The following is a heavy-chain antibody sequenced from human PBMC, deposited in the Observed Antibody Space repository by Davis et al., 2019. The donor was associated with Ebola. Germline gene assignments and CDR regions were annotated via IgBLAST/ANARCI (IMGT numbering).Heavy chain of an antibody. CDR2: IIPIFGTA. D-gene: IGHD3-10*01. CDR3: VWFGDRGPYEYYYYGMDV. J-gene: IGHJ6*02. CDR1: GGTFSSYA. Sequence: AASVKVSCKASGGTFSSYAISWVRQAPGQGLEWMGGIIPIFGTANYAQKFQGRVTITADKSTSTAYMELSSLRSEDTAVYYCVWFGDRGPYEYYYYGMDVWGQGTTVTVSS. V-gene: IGHV1-69*06.